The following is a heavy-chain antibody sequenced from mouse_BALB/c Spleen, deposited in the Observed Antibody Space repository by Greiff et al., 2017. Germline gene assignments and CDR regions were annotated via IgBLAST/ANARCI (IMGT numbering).Heavy chain of an antibody. V-gene: IGHV14-3*02. J-gene: IGHJ2*01. CDR1: GFNIKDTY. CDR3: ARYLLWDGDYFDY. CDR2: IDPANGNT. D-gene: IGHD4-1*01. Sequence: EVMLVESGAELVKPGASVKLSCTASGFNIKDTYMHWVKQRPEQGLEWIGRIDPANGNTKYDPKFQGKATITADTSSNTAYLQLSSLTSEDTAVYYCARYLLWDGDYFDYWGQGTTLTVSS.